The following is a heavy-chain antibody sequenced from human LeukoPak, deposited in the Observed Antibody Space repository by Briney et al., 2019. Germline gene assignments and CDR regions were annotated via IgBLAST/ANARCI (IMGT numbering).Heavy chain of an antibody. CDR3: TRQLWFGGNDAFDI. J-gene: IGHJ3*02. D-gene: IGHD3-10*01. Sequence: SETLSLTCTVSGGSISRYYWSWIRQPPGKGLEWIGYISYNGTTNHNPSLKSRVTISLDTSKNQFSLKLSSVTAADTAVYYCTRQLWFGGNDAFDIWGQGTMVTVSS. CDR1: GGSISRYY. CDR2: ISYNGTT. V-gene: IGHV4-59*01.